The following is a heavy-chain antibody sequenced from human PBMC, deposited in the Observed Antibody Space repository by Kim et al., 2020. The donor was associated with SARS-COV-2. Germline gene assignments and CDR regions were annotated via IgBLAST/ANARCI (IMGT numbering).Heavy chain of an antibody. D-gene: IGHD6-13*01. CDR2: ISSSSSYI. Sequence: GGSLRLSCAASGFTFSSYSMNWVRQAPGKGLEWVSSISSSSSYIYYADSVKGRFTISRDNAKNSLYLQMNSLRAEDTAVYYYARGKAAAGTGLFDPWGQGTLVTVSS. V-gene: IGHV3-21*01. CDR3: ARGKAAAGTGLFDP. J-gene: IGHJ5*02. CDR1: GFTFSSYS.